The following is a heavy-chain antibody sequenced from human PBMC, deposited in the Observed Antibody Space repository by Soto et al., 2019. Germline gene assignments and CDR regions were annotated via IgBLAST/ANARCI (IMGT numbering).Heavy chain of an antibody. Sequence: EVQLVESGGGSVQPGGSLRLSCPASGITLRSYWMHWVRQAPGKGLVWVSRIDNDGSGTSYADFVEGRFTISRDDAKNTLYLQRNSLRADDTAVYYCTTTFEYWGRGPLVTVSS. CDR3: TTTFEY. CDR1: GITLRSYW. CDR2: IDNDGSGT. J-gene: IGHJ1*01. V-gene: IGHV3-74*01.